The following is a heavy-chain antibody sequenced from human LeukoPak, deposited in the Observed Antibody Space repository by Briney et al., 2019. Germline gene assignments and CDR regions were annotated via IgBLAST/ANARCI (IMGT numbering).Heavy chain of an antibody. CDR1: GGSLSGYY. CDR2: INHSGST. J-gene: IGHJ4*02. Sequence: SETLSLTCAVYGGSLSGYYWSWIRQPPGKGLEWIGEINHSGSTNYNPSLKSRVTISVDTSNNQFSLKLSSVTAADTAVYYCARRYSYGDFDYWGQGTLVTVSS. D-gene: IGHD5-18*01. CDR3: ARRYSYGDFDY. V-gene: IGHV4-34*01.